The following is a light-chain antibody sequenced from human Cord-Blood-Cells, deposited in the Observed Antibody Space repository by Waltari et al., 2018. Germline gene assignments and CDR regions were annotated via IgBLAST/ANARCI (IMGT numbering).Light chain of an antibody. Sequence: QSVLTQPPSASGTPGQRVTISCSGSSSNIGSNTVNWYQQLPGTAPQRPIYGNDQRPSGVPDRFSGSKSGTSASLAISGLQSEDEADYYCAAWDDSLNGWVFGGGTKLTVL. J-gene: IGLJ3*02. V-gene: IGLV1-44*01. CDR3: AAWDDSLNGWV. CDR2: GND. CDR1: SSNIGSNT.